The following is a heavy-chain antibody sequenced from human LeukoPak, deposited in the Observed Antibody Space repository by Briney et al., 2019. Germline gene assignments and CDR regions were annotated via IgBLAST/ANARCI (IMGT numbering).Heavy chain of an antibody. CDR1: GVSISTYY. J-gene: IGHJ4*02. V-gene: IGHV4-39*01. D-gene: IGHD4-23*01. Sequence: SETLSLTCTVSGVSISTYYWGWIRQPPGKGLEWIGSIYYSGSTYYNPSLKSRVTISVDTSKNQFSLNLNSVTAADTAVYYCAMTTVVTTDPYFDYWGQGTLVTVSS. CDR3: AMTTVVTTDPYFDY. CDR2: IYYSGST.